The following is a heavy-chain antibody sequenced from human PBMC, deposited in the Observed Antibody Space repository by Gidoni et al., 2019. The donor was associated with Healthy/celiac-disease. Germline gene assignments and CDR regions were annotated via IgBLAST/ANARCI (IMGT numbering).Heavy chain of an antibody. CDR1: GFTFSSYA. D-gene: IGHD3-22*01. CDR2: ISGSGGST. CDR3: AKDRHYYDSSGYYGADY. Sequence: EVQLLESGGGLVQPGGSLSLSCAASGFTFSSYAMSWVRQAPGKGLEWVSAISGSGGSTYYADSVKGRFTISRDNSKNTLYLQMNSLRAEDTAVYYCAKDRHYYDSSGYYGADYWGQGTLVTVSS. V-gene: IGHV3-23*01. J-gene: IGHJ4*02.